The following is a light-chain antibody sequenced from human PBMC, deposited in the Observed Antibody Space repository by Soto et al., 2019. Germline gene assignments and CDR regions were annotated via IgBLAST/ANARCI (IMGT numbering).Light chain of an antibody. CDR3: QQLNSYPLT. CDR1: QGISSY. CDR2: AAS. V-gene: IGKV1-9*01. J-gene: IGKJ4*01. Sequence: IQLTQSPSSLSASVGDRVTITCRASQGISSYLAWYQQKPGKAPKLLVYAASTLQSGVPSRFSRRGSGKKFHLHNSRLQAEDFATYYCQQLNSYPLTFGGGTKVDIK.